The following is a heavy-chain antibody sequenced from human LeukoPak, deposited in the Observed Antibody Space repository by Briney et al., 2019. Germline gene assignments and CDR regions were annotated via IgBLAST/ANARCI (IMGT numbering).Heavy chain of an antibody. Sequence: GASVKVSCKASGYTFTGYYMHWVRQAPGQGLEWMGWINPNSGGTNYAQKLQGRVTMTRDTSISTAYMELSRLRSDDTAVYYCARNPIVVVPAAIIYYYYMDVWGKGTTVTVSS. CDR1: GYTFTGYY. D-gene: IGHD2-2*01. J-gene: IGHJ6*03. V-gene: IGHV1-2*02. CDR2: INPNSGGT. CDR3: ARNPIVVVPAAIIYYYYMDV.